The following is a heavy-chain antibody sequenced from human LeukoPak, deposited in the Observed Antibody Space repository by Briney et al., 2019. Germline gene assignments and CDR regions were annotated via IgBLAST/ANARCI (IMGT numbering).Heavy chain of an antibody. J-gene: IGHJ4*02. CDR2: IYYSGST. V-gene: IGHV4-39*01. D-gene: IGHD6-13*01. CDR3: ARHLARKKQPLPRTPFAY. CDR1: GGSISSSTYD. Sequence: SSETLSLTCMVSGGSISSSTYDWGWIRQPPGRGLEWIGTIYYSGSTYYNPSLKSRVTISVDTSQNPSSLKLSSVTAADTAVYYCARHLARKKQPLPRTPFAYWGQGTLVTVSS.